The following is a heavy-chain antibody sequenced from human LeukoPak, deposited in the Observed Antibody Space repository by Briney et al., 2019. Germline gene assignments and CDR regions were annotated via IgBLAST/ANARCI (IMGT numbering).Heavy chain of an antibody. J-gene: IGHJ4*02. CDR1: GFTFSAYN. CDR3: ARAAGYYAPFDN. V-gene: IGHV3-48*02. D-gene: IGHD2-2*01. Sequence: GGSLRLSCPASGFTFSAYNMYWVRQAPAKGLQWISYCSRSSRTIYYADSVKGRFTISRDDATNALYLQMNSLRDEDSAVYYCARAAGYYAPFDNWGQGTLVTVSS. CDR2: CSRSSRTI.